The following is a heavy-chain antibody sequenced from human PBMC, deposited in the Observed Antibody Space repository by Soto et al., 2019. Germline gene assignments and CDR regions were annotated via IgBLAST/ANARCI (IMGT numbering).Heavy chain of an antibody. V-gene: IGHV3-30-3*01. CDR1: GFTFNFFA. Sequence: QVQLVESGGGVVQPGRSLRLSCAASGFTFNFFAMHWVRQAPGKGLEWVAAVSKDGSNTYYADSVKGRFTISRDNPKNTLYLQMNSLRVEDTAVYYCARDIWWEPGVDAFYIWGQGTMVTVSP. CDR2: VSKDGSNT. D-gene: IGHD1-26*01. CDR3: ARDIWWEPGVDAFYI. J-gene: IGHJ3*02.